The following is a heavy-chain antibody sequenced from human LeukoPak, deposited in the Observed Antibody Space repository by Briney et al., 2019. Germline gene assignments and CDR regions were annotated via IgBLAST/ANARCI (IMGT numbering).Heavy chain of an antibody. J-gene: IGHJ6*03. D-gene: IGHD6-6*01. Sequence: SETLSLTCAVSGCSISSGYYWGWIRQPPGKGLEWIGSIYHSGSTYYNPSLNSRVTMSVDTSKNQFSLRLSSVTAADTAVYYCARAGGSSSPYYYYYMDVWGKGTTVTVSS. CDR1: GCSISSGYY. CDR3: ARAGGSSSPYYYYYMDV. V-gene: IGHV4-38-2*01. CDR2: IYHSGST.